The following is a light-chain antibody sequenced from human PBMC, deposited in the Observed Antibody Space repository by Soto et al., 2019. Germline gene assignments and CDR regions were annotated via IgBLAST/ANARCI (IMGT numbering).Light chain of an antibody. J-gene: IGKJ5*01. CDR1: QGIGND. CDR3: QQYVSPPIT. V-gene: IGKV1-17*01. Sequence: DIQMTQSPSSLSASVGDRVTITCRASQGIGNDLGWYQQKPGKAPKLLIFEASSLQSGVPSRFSGSGSGTDFTLTISRLEPEDFAVYYCQQYVSPPITFGQGTRLEIK. CDR2: EAS.